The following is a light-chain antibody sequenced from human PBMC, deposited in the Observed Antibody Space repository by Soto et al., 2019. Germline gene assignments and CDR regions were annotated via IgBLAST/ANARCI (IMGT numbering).Light chain of an antibody. CDR1: QSISSW. J-gene: IGKJ1*01. CDR3: QQYTGYFPT. CDR2: KAS. V-gene: IGKV1-5*03. Sequence: DIQMTQSPSTLSASVGDRVTITCRASQSISSWLAWYQQKPGKAPKLLIYKASSLDSGVPSTFSGSGSGTEFTLTISSLQPDDFATYYCQQYTGYFPTFGQGTKVDIK.